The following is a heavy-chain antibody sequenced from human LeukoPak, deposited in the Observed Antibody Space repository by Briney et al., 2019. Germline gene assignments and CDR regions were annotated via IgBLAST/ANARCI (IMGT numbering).Heavy chain of an antibody. CDR3: ARDLVWGFDY. CDR2: IGNDGRDQ. Sequence: GGSLRLSCAASGFTFGGHAMHWVRQTPGVGLEWVAIIGNDGRDQHYSESVKGRFTISRDNSKNTLFLQLNSLRPEDTALYLCARDLVWGFDYWGQGTLVTVSS. D-gene: IGHD3-3*01. J-gene: IGHJ4*02. V-gene: IGHV3-30*02. CDR1: GFTFGGHA.